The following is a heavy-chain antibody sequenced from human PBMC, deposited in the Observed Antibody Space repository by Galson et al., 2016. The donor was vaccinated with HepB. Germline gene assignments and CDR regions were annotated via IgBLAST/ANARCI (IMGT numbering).Heavy chain of an antibody. D-gene: IGHD1-26*01. J-gene: IGHJ3*02. CDR2: ISSSSSYI. CDR3: AAWLLSGSYFLGAFDI. CDR1: GFTFSSYR. Sequence: SLRLSCAASGFTFSSYRMNWVRQAPWKGLEWVSSISSSSSYIYYADSVTCRFTISRDNAKNSLYLQMNSLRAEDTAVYYCAAWLLSGSYFLGAFDIWGQGTMVTVSS. V-gene: IGHV3-21*01.